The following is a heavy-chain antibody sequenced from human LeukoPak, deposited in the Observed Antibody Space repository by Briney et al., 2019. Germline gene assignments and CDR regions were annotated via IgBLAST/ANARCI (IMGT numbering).Heavy chain of an antibody. CDR2: ISDSGDST. V-gene: IGHV3-23*01. CDR3: AKDEKWGSTSCSGGFDY. D-gene: IGHD2-2*01. J-gene: IGHJ4*02. CDR1: GFTFNNYA. Sequence: PGGSLRLSCAASGFTFNNYALNWVRQAPGKGLEWVSIISDSGDSTYYADSEKGRFTISRDNSKNTLYLQMNSLRAEDTAVYYCAKDEKWGSTSCSGGFDYWGQGTLVTVSS.